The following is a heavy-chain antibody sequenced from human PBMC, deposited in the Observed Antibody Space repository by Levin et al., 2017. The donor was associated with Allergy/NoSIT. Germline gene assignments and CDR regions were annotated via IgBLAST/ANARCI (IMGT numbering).Heavy chain of an antibody. Sequence: GGSLRLSCAVSGFTFSTYWMHWVRQAPGKGLVWVSRINSGGSATDYADSVKGRFTISRDNARNTLYLQMNSLSAEDTAVYYCAKGGCRATSCLDYWGQGTLVTVSS. CDR3: AKGGCRATSCLDY. CDR2: INSGGSAT. CDR1: GFTFSTYW. J-gene: IGHJ4*02. D-gene: IGHD2-2*01. V-gene: IGHV3-74*01.